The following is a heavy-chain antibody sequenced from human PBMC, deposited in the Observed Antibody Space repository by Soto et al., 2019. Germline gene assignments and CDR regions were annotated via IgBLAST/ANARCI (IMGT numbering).Heavy chain of an antibody. CDR1: GYTLTELS. CDR3: ATAGSSGWYVAAFDY. J-gene: IGHJ4*02. CDR2: FDPEDGET. D-gene: IGHD6-19*01. V-gene: IGHV1-24*01. Sequence: ASVKVSCKVSGYTLTELSMHWVRQAPGKGLEWMGGFDPEDGETIYAQKFQGRVTMNEDTSTDTAYMELSSLRSEDTAVYYCATAGSSGWYVAAFDYWGQGTLVTVSS.